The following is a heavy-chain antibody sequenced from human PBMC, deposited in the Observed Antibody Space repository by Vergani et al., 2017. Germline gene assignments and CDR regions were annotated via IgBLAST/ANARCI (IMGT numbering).Heavy chain of an antibody. CDR3: ANFNFDY. CDR1: GFTYDDYT. CDR2: ISWKSGSI. Sequence: EVQLVESGGGLVKPGGSLRLSCVASGFTYDDYTMHWVRQAPGKGLEWVSGISWKSGSIAYADSVKGRFTISRGSAKNSVYLQMNSLRADDTALYYCANFNFDYWGQGTLVTVSS. V-gene: IGHV3-9*01. J-gene: IGHJ4*02.